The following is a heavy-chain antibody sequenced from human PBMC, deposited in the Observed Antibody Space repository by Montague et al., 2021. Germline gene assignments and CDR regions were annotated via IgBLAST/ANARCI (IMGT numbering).Heavy chain of an antibody. J-gene: IGHJ4*02. CDR1: GESISGFY. CDR2: IYATGST. Sequence: SETLSLTCTVSGESISGFYWNWIRQPAGKGLEWIGRIYATGSTNYNPSLKSRVTISVDTSKNRFSLKLSSVTAADTAVYYCARGVLRYFDWTSPFDYWGQGTLVTVSS. CDR3: ARGVLRYFDWTSPFDY. D-gene: IGHD3-9*01. V-gene: IGHV4-4*07.